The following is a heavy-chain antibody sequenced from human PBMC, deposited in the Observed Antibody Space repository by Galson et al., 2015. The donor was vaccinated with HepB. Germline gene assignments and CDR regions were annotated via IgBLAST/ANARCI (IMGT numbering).Heavy chain of an antibody. D-gene: IGHD6-19*01. CDR2: ISSSSGYT. CDR3: ARDLYSSGWYEGAFDF. CDR1: GLTFSSYS. J-gene: IGHJ3*01. V-gene: IGHV3-21*04. Sequence: SLRLSCAASGLTFSSYSMNWVRQAPGKGLAWVSSISSSSGYTYYADSVKGRFTISRDNAKNSLYLQMNSLRAEDTAVYYCARDLYSSGWYEGAFDFCSQGTMVTVSS.